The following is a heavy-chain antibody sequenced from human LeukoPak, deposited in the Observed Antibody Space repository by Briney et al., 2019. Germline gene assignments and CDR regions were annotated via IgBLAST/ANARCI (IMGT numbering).Heavy chain of an antibody. D-gene: IGHD5-12*01. CDR1: GGSISSYY. CDR3: ARDGYGHIDY. V-gene: IGHV4-59*01. J-gene: IGHJ4*02. Sequence: SETLSLTXTVSGGSISSYYWSWIRQPPGKGLEWIGYIYYSGSTNYNPSLKSRVTISVDTSKNQFSLKLSSVTAADTAVYYCARDGYGHIDYWGQGTLVTVSS. CDR2: IYYSGST.